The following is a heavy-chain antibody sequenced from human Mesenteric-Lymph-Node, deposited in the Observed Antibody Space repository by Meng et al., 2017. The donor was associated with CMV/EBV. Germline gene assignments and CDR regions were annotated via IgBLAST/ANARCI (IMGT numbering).Heavy chain of an antibody. Sequence: GGSLRLSCAASGFTFSSYGMHWVRQAPGKGLEWVAFIRFDGNNKYYADSVKGRFTISRDNAKNSLYLQMNSLRAEDTAVYYCARATGYSSNYWGQGTLVTVSS. CDR3: ARATGYSSNY. D-gene: IGHD6-19*01. J-gene: IGHJ4*02. CDR2: IRFDGNNK. CDR1: GFTFSSYG. V-gene: IGHV3-30*02.